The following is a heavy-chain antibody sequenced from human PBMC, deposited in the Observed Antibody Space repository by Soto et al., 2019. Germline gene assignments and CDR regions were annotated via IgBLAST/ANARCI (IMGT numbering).Heavy chain of an antibody. Sequence: SETLSLTCTVSGGSISSDYWSWIRQPPGKGLEWIGYIYYSGSTNYNPSLKSRVTISVDTSKNQFSLKLSSVTAADTAVYCCARIAVAGTVRRFDPWGQGTLVTVSS. V-gene: IGHV4-59*01. J-gene: IGHJ5*02. D-gene: IGHD6-19*01. CDR3: ARIAVAGTVRRFDP. CDR1: GGSISSDY. CDR2: IYYSGST.